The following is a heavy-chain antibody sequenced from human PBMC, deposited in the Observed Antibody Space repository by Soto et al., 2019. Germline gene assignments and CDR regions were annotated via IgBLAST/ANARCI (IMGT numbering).Heavy chain of an antibody. CDR2: SRNKAKRYTT. CDR3: VRGYNSFDT. V-gene: IGHV3-72*01. D-gene: IGHD1-1*01. CDR1: GFIFSDHY. Sequence: EVQLVESGGGLVQPGGSLRLSCVVSGFIFSDHYMDWVRQAPGKGLEWLGRSRNKAKRYTTEYAASVKGRFSVSRDESRRSLFLQMDSLKTEDTAVYYCVRGYNSFDTWGQVTLVTVSS. J-gene: IGHJ4*02.